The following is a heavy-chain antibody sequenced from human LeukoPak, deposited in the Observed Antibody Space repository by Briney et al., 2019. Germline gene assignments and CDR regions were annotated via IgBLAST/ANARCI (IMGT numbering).Heavy chain of an antibody. D-gene: IGHD3-10*01. CDR1: GFTFSNYA. J-gene: IGHJ4*02. V-gene: IGHV3-23*01. CDR3: ANDFYGSGSYYFDY. Sequence: AGSLRLSCAASGFTFSNYAMSWVRQAPGKGLEWVSTISGSGGTTYYADSVKGRFTISRDNSRTTLFLQMSSLRAEDTALYYCANDFYGSGSYYFDYWGQGALVTVSS. CDR2: ISGSGGTT.